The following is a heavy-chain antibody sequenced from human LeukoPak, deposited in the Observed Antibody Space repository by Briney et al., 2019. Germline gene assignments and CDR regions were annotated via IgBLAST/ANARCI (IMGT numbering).Heavy chain of an antibody. D-gene: IGHD5-18*01. CDR3: ARDRLSGYSYRDAFDI. J-gene: IGHJ3*02. Sequence: SVKVSCKASGGTFSSYAISWVRQAPGQGLEWMGGIIPIFGTANYAQKFQGRVTITADESTSTAYMELSSLRSEDTAVHYCARDRLSGYSYRDAFDIWGQGTMVTVSS. CDR2: IIPIFGTA. V-gene: IGHV1-69*13. CDR1: GGTFSSYA.